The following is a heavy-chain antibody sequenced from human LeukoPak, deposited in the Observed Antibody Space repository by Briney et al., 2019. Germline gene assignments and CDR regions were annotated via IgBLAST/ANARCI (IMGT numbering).Heavy chain of an antibody. J-gene: IGHJ4*02. CDR2: ISYDGSNK. V-gene: IGHV3-30*03. Sequence: PGGSLRLSCAASGFTFSSYGMHWVRQAPGKGLEWVAVISYDGSNKYYADSVKGRFTISRDNSKNTLYLQMNSLRAEDTAVYYCARHEQPMKLVRSGFDYWGQGTLVTVSS. CDR1: GFTFSSYG. D-gene: IGHD6-6*01. CDR3: ARHEQPMKLVRSGFDY.